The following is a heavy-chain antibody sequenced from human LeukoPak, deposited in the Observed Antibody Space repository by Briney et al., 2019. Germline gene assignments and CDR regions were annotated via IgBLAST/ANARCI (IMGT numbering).Heavy chain of an antibody. CDR3: ARGYSSGWYYFDY. CDR2: INHSGST. D-gene: IGHD6-19*01. V-gene: IGHV4-34*01. Sequence: SETLSLTCAVYGGSFCGYYWSWIRHPPRKGLGWIGEINHSGSTNYNPSLKSRVTISVDTSKNQFSLKLSSVTAADTAVYYCARGYSSGWYYFDYWGQGTLVTVSS. CDR1: GGSFCGYY. J-gene: IGHJ4*02.